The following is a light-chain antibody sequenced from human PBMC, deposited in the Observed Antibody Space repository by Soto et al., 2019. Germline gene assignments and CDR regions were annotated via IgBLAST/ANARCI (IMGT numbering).Light chain of an antibody. CDR2: AAS. V-gene: IGKV1-5*02. J-gene: IGKJ5*01. CDR1: QSISSW. Sequence: DIQMAQSPSTLSASVGDIVTIIFRASQSISSWLAWYQQKPGKAPKLLIYAASSLQSGVPSRFSGSGSGTEFTLTISSLQPDDFATYYCQQYNSYPRTFGQGTRLEIK. CDR3: QQYNSYPRT.